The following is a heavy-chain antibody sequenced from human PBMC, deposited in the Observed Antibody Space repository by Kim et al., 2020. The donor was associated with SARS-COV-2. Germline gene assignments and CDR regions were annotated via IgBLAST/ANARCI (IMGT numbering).Heavy chain of an antibody. J-gene: IGHJ4*02. Sequence: GGSLRLSCAASGFTFSSYSMNWVRQAPGKGLEWVSSISSSSSYIYYADSVKGRFTISRDNAKNSLYLQMNSLRAEDTAVYYCARDQAVPQWLVPYFDYWGQGTLVTVSS. D-gene: IGHD6-19*01. CDR2: ISSSSSYI. CDR1: GFTFSSYS. V-gene: IGHV3-21*01. CDR3: ARDQAVPQWLVPYFDY.